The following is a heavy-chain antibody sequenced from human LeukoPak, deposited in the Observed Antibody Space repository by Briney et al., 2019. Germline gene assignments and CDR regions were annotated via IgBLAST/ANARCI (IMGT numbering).Heavy chain of an antibody. Sequence: GGSLRLSCAASGFTFSSYGMHWVRQAPGKGLEWVAAISYDGSNKYYADSVKGRFTISRDNSKNTLYLQMNSLRAEDTAVYYCAKLFAGATGIAAAGNSYWGQGTLVTVSS. CDR3: AKLFAGATGIAAAGNSY. D-gene: IGHD6-13*01. CDR1: GFTFSSYG. CDR2: ISYDGSNK. J-gene: IGHJ4*02. V-gene: IGHV3-30*18.